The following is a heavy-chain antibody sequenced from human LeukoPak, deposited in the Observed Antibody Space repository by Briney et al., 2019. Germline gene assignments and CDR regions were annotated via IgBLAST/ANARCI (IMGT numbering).Heavy chain of an antibody. V-gene: IGHV1-18*01. D-gene: IGHD2-15*01. CDR1: GYTFTSYG. J-gene: IGHJ4*02. CDR2: ISAYNGNT. CDR3: ARGLGYCSGGSCYGSDY. Sequence: ASVKVSCKASGYTFTSYGISWVRRAPGQGLEWMGWISAYNGNTNYAQKLQGRVTMTTDTSTSTAYMELRSLRSDDTAVYYCARGLGYCSGGSCYGSDYWGQGTLVTVSS.